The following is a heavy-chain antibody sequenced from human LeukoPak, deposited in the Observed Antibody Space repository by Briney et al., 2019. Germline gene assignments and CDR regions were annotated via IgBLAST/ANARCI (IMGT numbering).Heavy chain of an antibody. V-gene: IGHV3-7*01. CDR2: IKQDGSEK. J-gene: IGHJ4*02. Sequence: PGGSLRLSCAASGFTFSSYWMSWVRQAPGKGLEWVANIKQDGSEKYYVDSVKGRFTISRDNAKNSLYLQMNSLRAEDTAVYYCAREFDYYDSSPLDYWGQGTLVTVS. CDR1: GFTFSSYW. D-gene: IGHD3-22*01. CDR3: AREFDYYDSSPLDY.